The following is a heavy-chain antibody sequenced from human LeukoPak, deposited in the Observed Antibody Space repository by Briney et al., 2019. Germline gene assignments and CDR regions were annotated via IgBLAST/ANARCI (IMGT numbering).Heavy chain of an antibody. CDR3: ARAVAATGGVGY. Sequence: GGSLRLSCAASGFTFSSYSMNWVRQAPGKGLEWVSSISSSSYIYYADSVKGRFTISRDNAKNSLYLQMNSLRAEDTAMYYCARAVAATGGVGYWGPGTLVTVSS. CDR2: ISSSSYI. CDR1: GFTFSSYS. V-gene: IGHV3-21*01. D-gene: IGHD2-15*01. J-gene: IGHJ4*02.